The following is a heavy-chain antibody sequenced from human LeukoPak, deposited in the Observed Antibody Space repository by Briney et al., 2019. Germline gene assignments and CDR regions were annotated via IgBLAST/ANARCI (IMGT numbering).Heavy chain of an antibody. V-gene: IGHV4-34*01. CDR3: ARMYCSSTSCRGYNWFDP. CDR1: GGSFSGYY. CDR2: INHSGST. Sequence: SETLSLTCAVYGGSFSGYYWSWIRQPPGKGLEWIGEINHSGSTNYNPSLKSRVTISVDTTKNQFSLKLRSVTAADTAVYYCARMYCSSTSCRGYNWFDPWGQGTLVTVSS. D-gene: IGHD2-2*01. J-gene: IGHJ5*02.